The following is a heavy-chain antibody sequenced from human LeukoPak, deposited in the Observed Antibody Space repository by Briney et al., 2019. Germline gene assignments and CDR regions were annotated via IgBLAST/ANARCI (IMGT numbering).Heavy chain of an antibody. J-gene: IGHJ4*02. CDR1: GFTFSDYY. Sequence: GGSLRLSCAASGFTFSDYYMSWIRQAPGKGLEWVSSISSSGSTIYYADSVKGRFTISRDNAKNSLYLQMNSLRAEDSAVYYCARRASTERGHSYGLDYWGQGTLVTVSS. V-gene: IGHV3-11*04. CDR2: ISSSGSTI. CDR3: ARRASTERGHSYGLDY. D-gene: IGHD5-18*01.